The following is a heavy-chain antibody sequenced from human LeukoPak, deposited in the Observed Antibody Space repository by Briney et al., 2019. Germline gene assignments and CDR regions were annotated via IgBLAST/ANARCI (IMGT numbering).Heavy chain of an antibody. V-gene: IGHV4-31*03. J-gene: IGHJ5*02. CDR1: GGSISSGGYY. D-gene: IGHD2-2*02. Sequence: SETLSLTCTVSGGSISSGGYYWSWIRQHPGKGLEWIGYIYYSGSTYSNPSLKGRVTISVDTSKNQFSLNLSSVTAADTAVYYCARYCSSTNCYKGGFDPWGQGTLVTVSS. CDR2: IYYSGST. CDR3: ARYCSSTNCYKGGFDP.